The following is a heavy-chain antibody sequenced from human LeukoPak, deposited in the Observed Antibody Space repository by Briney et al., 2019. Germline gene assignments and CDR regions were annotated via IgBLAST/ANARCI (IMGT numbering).Heavy chain of an antibody. D-gene: IGHD2-15*01. V-gene: IGHV4-38-2*02. CDR3: ARVIPYCSGGSCYSATRFDP. Sequence: SETLSLTCTVSGYSISSGYYWGWIRQHPGKGLEWIGSSYHSGSTYYNPSLKSRVTISVDTSKNQFSLKLSSVTAADTAVYYCARVIPYCSGGSCYSATRFDPWGQGTLVTVSS. CDR2: SYHSGST. CDR1: GYSISSGYY. J-gene: IGHJ5*02.